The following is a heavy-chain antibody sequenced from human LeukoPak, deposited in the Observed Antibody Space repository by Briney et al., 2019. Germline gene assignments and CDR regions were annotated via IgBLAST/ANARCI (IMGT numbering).Heavy chain of an antibody. J-gene: IGHJ4*02. CDR2: ISSSGSTI. CDR3: ARGTGTSSFDY. CDR1: GFTFSNYW. D-gene: IGHD1-7*01. Sequence: GGSLRLSCAASGFTFSNYWMSWVRQAPGKGLEWVSYISSSGSTIYYADSVKGRFTISRDNAKNSLYLQMNSLRAEDTAVYYCARGTGTSSFDYWGQGTLVTVSS. V-gene: IGHV3-11*04.